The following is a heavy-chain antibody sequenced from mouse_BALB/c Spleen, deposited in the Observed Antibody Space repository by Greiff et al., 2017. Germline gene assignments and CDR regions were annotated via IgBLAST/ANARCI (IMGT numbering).Heavy chain of an antibody. J-gene: IGHJ4*01. D-gene: IGHD1-1*01. CDR1: GYTFTDYE. Sequence: VQLQQSGAELVRPGASVTLSCKASGYTFTDYEMHWVKQTPVHGLEWIGAIDPETGGTAYNQKFKGKATLTADKSSSTAYMELRSLTSEDSAVYYCAREGANYYGSSSYAMDYWGQGTSVTVSS. V-gene: IGHV1-15*01. CDR3: AREGANYYGSSSYAMDY. CDR2: IDPETGGT.